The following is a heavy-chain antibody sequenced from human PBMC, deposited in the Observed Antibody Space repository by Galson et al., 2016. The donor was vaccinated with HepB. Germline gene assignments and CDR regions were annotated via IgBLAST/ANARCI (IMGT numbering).Heavy chain of an antibody. J-gene: IGHJ4*02. V-gene: IGHV3-72*01. Sequence: SLRLSCAASGFTFSDYYMAWVRQTPGKGLEWVGRTSNKANGYTREYAASVKGRLRISRDDSKNSLYLQMNSLRSEDTAVYYCARAAYCSGGACYHAFDHWGQGTLVTVSS. CDR2: TSNKANGYTR. D-gene: IGHD2-15*01. CDR3: ARAAYCSGGACYHAFDH. CDR1: GFTFSDYY.